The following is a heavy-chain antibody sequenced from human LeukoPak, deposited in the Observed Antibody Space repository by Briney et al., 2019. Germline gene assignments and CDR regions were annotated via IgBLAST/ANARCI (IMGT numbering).Heavy chain of an antibody. V-gene: IGHV1-2*02. D-gene: IGHD4-11*01. CDR1: GYTFTGYY. CDR2: INPNSGGT. J-gene: IGHJ6*03. Sequence: GASVKVSCKASGYTFTGYYMHWVRQAPGQGLEWMGWINPNSGGTNYAQKFQGRVTMTRDTSISTAYMELSRLRSDDTAVYYCARDLSATTSNGYYYKDVWGKGTTVTVSS. CDR3: ARDLSATTSNGYYYKDV.